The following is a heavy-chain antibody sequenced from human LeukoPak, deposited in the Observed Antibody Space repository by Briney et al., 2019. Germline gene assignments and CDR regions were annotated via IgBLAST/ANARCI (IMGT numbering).Heavy chain of an antibody. J-gene: IGHJ4*02. CDR1: GFTFSDYW. Sequence: GGSLRLSCAASGFTFSDYWIHWVRQAPGKGLVWVSRINTDGSITNYADSVKGRFTISKDNAKNTVYLQMNSLRAEDTAVYYCVSFYETYWGRGTLVTVSS. D-gene: IGHD2/OR15-2a*01. CDR3: VSFYETY. V-gene: IGHV3-74*01. CDR2: INTDGSIT.